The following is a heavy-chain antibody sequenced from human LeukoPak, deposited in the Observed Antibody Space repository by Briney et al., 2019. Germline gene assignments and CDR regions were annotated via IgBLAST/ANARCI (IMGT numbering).Heavy chain of an antibody. CDR2: INPNSGGT. D-gene: IGHD3-10*01. V-gene: IGHV1-2*02. Sequence: GASVKVSCKASGYSFTSHYMHWVRQAPGQGLEWMGWINPNSGGTNYAQKFQGRVTMTRDTSISTAYLELSRLRSDDTAVYYCARGGGFGELSGYYYYMDVWGKGTTVTVSS. CDR3: ARGGGFGELSGYYYYMDV. J-gene: IGHJ6*03. CDR1: GYSFTSHY.